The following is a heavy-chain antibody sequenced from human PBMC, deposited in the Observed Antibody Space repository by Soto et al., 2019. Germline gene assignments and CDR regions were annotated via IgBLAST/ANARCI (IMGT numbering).Heavy chain of an antibody. Sequence: GGSLRLACAASGFTFSSYAMHWVRQAPGKGLEWVAVISYDGSNKYYADSVKGRFTISRDNSKNTLHLQMNSLRAEDTAVYYCARGLGAAGIFAYWGQGTLVTVSS. D-gene: IGHD6-13*01. CDR1: GFTFSSYA. V-gene: IGHV3-30-3*01. CDR2: ISYDGSNK. J-gene: IGHJ4*02. CDR3: ARGLGAAGIFAY.